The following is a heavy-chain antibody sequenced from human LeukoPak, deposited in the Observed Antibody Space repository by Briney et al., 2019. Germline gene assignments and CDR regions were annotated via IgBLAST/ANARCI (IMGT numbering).Heavy chain of an antibody. CDR3: ARVRGNVDTALMDV. J-gene: IGHJ6*04. D-gene: IGHD5-18*01. V-gene: IGHV4-4*07. Sequence: PSETLSLTCTVSGGSISSYYWSWIRQPAGKGLEWIGRIYTSGSTNYNPSLKSRVTMSVDTSKNQFSLKLSSVTAADTAVYYCARVRGNVDTALMDVWGKGTTVTVSS. CDR2: IYTSGST. CDR1: GGSISSYY.